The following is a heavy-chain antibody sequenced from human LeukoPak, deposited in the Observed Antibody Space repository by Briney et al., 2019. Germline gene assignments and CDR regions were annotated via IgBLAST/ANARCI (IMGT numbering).Heavy chain of an antibody. D-gene: IGHD3-9*01. Sequence: ASVTVSCKASGYTFTSYGISWVRQAPGQGLEWMGWISAYNGNTNYAQKLQGRVTMTTDTSTSTAYMELRSLRSDDTAVYYCARDKPLLRYFDWLSTPYYYYYMDVWGKGTTVTVSS. V-gene: IGHV1-18*01. CDR1: GYTFTSYG. J-gene: IGHJ6*03. CDR2: ISAYNGNT. CDR3: ARDKPLLRYFDWLSTPYYYYYMDV.